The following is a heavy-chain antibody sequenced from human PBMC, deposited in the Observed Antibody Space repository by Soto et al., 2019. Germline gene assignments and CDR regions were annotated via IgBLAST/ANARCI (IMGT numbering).Heavy chain of an antibody. CDR2: LYWDDTR. D-gene: IGHD2-2*02. CDR3: AHYTTDTYFDV. V-gene: IGHV2-5*02. Sequence: QITLKESSPTLVKPTQTLTLTCSFSGFSLYTGGVGVGWIRQPPGKTLEWLALLYWDDTRRYNPSLKNTLTIAKDTSENQVVLTVTDTGPVDTGTYFCAHYTTDTYFDVWGKGATVTVSS. J-gene: IGHJ6*04. CDR1: GFSLYTGGVG.